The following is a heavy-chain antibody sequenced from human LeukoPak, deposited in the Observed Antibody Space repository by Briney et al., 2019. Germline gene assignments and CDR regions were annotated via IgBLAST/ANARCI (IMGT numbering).Heavy chain of an antibody. Sequence: SETLSLTCAVYGGSFSGYYWSWIRQPPGKGLEWIGEINHSGSTNYNPSLKSRVTISVDTSKNQFSLKLSSVTAADTAIYYCARVHVNSGYYFGDAFDIWGQGTMVTVSS. CDR1: GGSFSGYY. CDR2: INHSGST. CDR3: ARVHVNSGYYFGDAFDI. V-gene: IGHV4-34*01. J-gene: IGHJ3*02. D-gene: IGHD3-22*01.